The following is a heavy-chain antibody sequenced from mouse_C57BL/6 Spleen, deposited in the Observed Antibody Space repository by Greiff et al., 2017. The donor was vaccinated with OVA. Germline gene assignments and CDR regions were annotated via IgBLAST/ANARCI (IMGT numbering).Heavy chain of an antibody. V-gene: IGHV1-81*01. CDR3: ARARELEDYIDY. CDR2: IYPRSGNT. CDR1: GYTFTSYG. Sequence: VKLMESGAELARPGASVKLSCKASGYTFTSYGISGVKQRTGQGLEWIGEIYPRSGNTYYNEKFKGKATLTADKTSSTAYMELRSLTSEDSAVYFCARARELEDYIDYWGQGTTLTVSS. D-gene: IGHD3-1*01. J-gene: IGHJ2*01.